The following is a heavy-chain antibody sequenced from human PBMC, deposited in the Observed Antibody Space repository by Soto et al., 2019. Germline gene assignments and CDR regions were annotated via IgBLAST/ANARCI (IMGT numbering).Heavy chain of an antibody. CDR2: ISGTSFTR. V-gene: IGHV3-48*03. CDR1: GFNFSTYD. Sequence: GGSLRPSCAAAGFNFSTYDMNWVRQAAGGVLEWIAFISGTSFTRYYAVTAWPLLTITRNNSQSALFQQMDSLTVDNSSIYYCARGGVYWGQGVPVTVSS. D-gene: IGHD2-8*01. CDR3: ARGGVY. J-gene: IGHJ4*02.